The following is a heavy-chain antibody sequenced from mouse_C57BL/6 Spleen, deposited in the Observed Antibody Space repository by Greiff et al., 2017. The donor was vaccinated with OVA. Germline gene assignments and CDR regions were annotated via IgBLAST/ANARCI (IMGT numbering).Heavy chain of an antibody. CDR2: IYPGSGNT. D-gene: IGHD1-1*01. CDR3: ARSPFIHYAMDY. J-gene: IGHJ4*01. CDR1: GYSFTSYY. V-gene: IGHV1-66*01. Sequence: LVESGPELVKPGASVKISCKASGYSFTSYYIHWVKQRPGQGLEWIGWIYPGSGNTKYNEKFKGKATLTADTSSSTAYMQLSSLTSEDSAVYYCARSPFIHYAMDYWGQGTSVTVSS.